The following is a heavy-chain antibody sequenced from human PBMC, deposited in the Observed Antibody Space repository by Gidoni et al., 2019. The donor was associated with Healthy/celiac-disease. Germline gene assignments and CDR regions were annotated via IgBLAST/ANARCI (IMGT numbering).Heavy chain of an antibody. J-gene: IGHJ4*02. V-gene: IGHV4-59*01. CDR3: ARDRGGWPDY. CDR2: IYYSGST. CDR1: GGSISSYN. D-gene: IGHD6-19*01. Sequence: QVQLQESGPGLVKPSETLSLTCPVPGGSISSYNWRGIRQPPGKGLEWIGYIYYSGSTNYNPSLKSRVTISVDTPKNQFPLKLSSVTAADTAVYYCARDRGGWPDYWGQGTLVTVSS.